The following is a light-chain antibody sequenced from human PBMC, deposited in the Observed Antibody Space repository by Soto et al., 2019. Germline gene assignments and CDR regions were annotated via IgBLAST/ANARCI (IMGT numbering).Light chain of an antibody. CDR3: HPRKSWPRT. Sequence: EIALTQSAGTLSLSPLERDHLCCSARQSVRSSYLAWYQQKPGPAHRLPIYDPSTRATGIPARSSGSGSGTDFTLTISSLEPEDFAVYYCHPRKSWPRTFGQATAVDI. J-gene: IGKJ1*01. V-gene: IGKV3D-20*02. CDR2: DPS. CDR1: QSVRSSY.